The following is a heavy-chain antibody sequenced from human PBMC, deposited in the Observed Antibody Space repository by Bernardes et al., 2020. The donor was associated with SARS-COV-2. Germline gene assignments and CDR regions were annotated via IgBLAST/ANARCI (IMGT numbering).Heavy chain of an antibody. D-gene: IGHD5-18*01. CDR3: AREGYSYGLLY. Sequence: ETLSLTCTVSGGSISSYYWSWIRQPPGKGLEWIGYIYYSGSTNYNPSLKSRVTISVDTSKNQFSLKLSSVTAADTAVYYCAREGYSYGLLYWGQGTLVTVSS. V-gene: IGHV4-59*01. J-gene: IGHJ4*02. CDR1: GGSISSYY. CDR2: IYYSGST.